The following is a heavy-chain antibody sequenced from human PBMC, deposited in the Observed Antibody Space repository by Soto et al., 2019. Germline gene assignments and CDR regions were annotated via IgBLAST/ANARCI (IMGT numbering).Heavy chain of an antibody. V-gene: IGHV4-30-2*01. CDR2: LYHTGNT. CDR3: PRFRGNAILEY. CDR1: VVSISSGGYS. D-gene: IGHD2-21*01. J-gene: IGHJ4*02. Sequence: SETLSLTCALSVVSISSGGYSCSWIRQPPGKGLEWIGYLYHTGNTYYNPSLESRVTISVDRSKNQFSLELTSVTAADTAVYYCPRFRGNAILEYWGQRTLVNVSS.